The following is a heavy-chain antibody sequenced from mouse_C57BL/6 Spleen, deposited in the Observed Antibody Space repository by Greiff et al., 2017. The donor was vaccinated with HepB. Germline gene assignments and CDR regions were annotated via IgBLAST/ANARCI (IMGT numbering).Heavy chain of an antibody. CDR3: ARWRGNYLYAMDY. D-gene: IGHD2-1*01. J-gene: IGHJ4*01. V-gene: IGHV1-66*01. Sequence: QVQLQQSGPELVKPGDSVKISCKASGYSFTSYYIHWVKQRPGQGLEWIGWIYPGSGNTKYNEKFKGKATLTADTSSSTAYMQLSSLTSEDSAVYYCARWRGNYLYAMDYWGQGTSVTVSS. CDR2: IYPGSGNT. CDR1: GYSFTSYY.